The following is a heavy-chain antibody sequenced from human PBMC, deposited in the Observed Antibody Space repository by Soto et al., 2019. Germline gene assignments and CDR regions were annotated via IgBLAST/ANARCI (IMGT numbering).Heavy chain of an antibody. CDR3: SGAESPDTAYFSLY. D-gene: IGHD1-26*01. Sequence: PGGSLRLSCAASGFTFSGSAMHWVRQASGKGLEWVGRIRSKANSYATAYAASVKGRFTISRDDSKNTAYLQMNSLNIEDSAVYYSSGAESPDTAYFSLYWGQGTPVTVSS. V-gene: IGHV3-73*01. J-gene: IGHJ4*02. CDR2: IRSKANSYAT. CDR1: GFTFSGSA.